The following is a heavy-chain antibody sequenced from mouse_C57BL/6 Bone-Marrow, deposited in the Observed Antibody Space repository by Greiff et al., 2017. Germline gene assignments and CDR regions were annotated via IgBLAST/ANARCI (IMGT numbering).Heavy chain of an antibody. Sequence: EVKLQESGAELVRPGASVKLSCTASGFNIKDDYMHWVKQRPEQGLEWIGWIDPENGDTEYASKFQGKATITADTSSNTAYLQLSSLTSEDTAVYYCTTYDYEYYYAMDYWGQGTSVTVSS. V-gene: IGHV14-4*01. J-gene: IGHJ4*01. CDR1: GFNIKDDY. D-gene: IGHD2-4*01. CDR3: TTYDYEYYYAMDY. CDR2: IDPENGDT.